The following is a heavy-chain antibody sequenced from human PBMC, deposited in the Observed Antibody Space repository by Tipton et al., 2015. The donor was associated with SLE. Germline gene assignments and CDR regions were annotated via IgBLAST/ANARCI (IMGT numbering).Heavy chain of an antibody. CDR2: IIPSAGST. CDR1: GYTFTSYY. D-gene: IGHD2-15*01. CDR3: AREESGGYWDY. V-gene: IGHV1-46*01. Sequence: QSGAEVKQPGASVKVSCKASGYTFTSYYIHWVRQAPGQGLEWMGIIIPSAGSTNYAQKFQGRVTMTRDTSTSTVYMELSSLTSEDTAVYFCAREESGGYWDYWGQGILVTVPS. J-gene: IGHJ4*02.